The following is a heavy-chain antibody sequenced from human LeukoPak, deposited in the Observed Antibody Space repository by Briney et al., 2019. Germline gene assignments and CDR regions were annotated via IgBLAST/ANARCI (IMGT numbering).Heavy chain of an antibody. J-gene: IGHJ4*02. V-gene: IGHV3-21*01. CDR1: GFIFSSYS. CDR3: AGDNTYYDFWSGYSPRYYFDY. CDR2: ISSSSTYI. D-gene: IGHD3-3*01. Sequence: GGSLRLSCAASGFIFSSYSMNWVRQAPGKGLEWVSSISSSSTYIYYADSVKGRFTISRDNAKNSLYLQMNSLRAEDTAVYYCAGDNTYYDFWSGYSPRYYFDYWGQGTLVTVSS.